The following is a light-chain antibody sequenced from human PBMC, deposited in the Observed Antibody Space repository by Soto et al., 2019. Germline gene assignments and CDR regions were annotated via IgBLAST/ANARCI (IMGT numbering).Light chain of an antibody. J-gene: IGKJ2*01. CDR3: QQYGSSPYT. Sequence: EIVLTQSPGTLSLSPGERATLSCRASQSVSSSYLAWYQQKPGQAPRLLIYGASSRATGIPDRFSGSGSGTDSTLTISRLEHEDAAVYYWQQYGSSPYTFGQGTKLEIK. CDR1: QSVSSSY. V-gene: IGKV3-20*01. CDR2: GAS.